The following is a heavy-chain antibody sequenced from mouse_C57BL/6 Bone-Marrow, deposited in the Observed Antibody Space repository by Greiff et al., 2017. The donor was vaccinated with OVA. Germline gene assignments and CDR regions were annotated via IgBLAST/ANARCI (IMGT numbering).Heavy chain of an antibody. V-gene: IGHV3-5*01. J-gene: IGHJ2*01. D-gene: IGHD1-1*01. CDR1: GISITTGNYR. CDR3: ARENYGSSYFDY. Sequence: EVKLQESGPGLVKPSQTVFLTCTVTGISITTGNYRWSWIRQFPGNKLEWIGYIYYSGTITYNPSLTSRTTITRDTPKNQFFLEMNSLTAEDTATYYCARENYGSSYFDYWGQGTTLTVSS. CDR2: IYYSGTI.